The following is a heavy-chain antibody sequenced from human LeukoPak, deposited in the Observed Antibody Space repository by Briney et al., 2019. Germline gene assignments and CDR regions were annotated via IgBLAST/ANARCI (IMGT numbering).Heavy chain of an antibody. J-gene: IGHJ6*03. V-gene: IGHV4-59*12. CDR1: GGSISSYY. Sequence: SETLSLTCTVSGGSISSYYWSWIRQPPGKGLEWIGYIYYSGSTNYNPSLKSRVTISVDTSKNQFSLKLRFVTAADTAVYYCARVRCSGGSCPYYYYYYYMDVWGKGTTVTVSS. CDR2: IYYSGST. D-gene: IGHD2-15*01. CDR3: ARVRCSGGSCPYYYYYYYMDV.